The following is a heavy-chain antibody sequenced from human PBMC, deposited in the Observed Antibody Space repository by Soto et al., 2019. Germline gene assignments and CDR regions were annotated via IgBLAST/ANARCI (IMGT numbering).Heavy chain of an antibody. CDR2: ISSSSSTI. CDR1: GFTFSSYS. J-gene: IGHJ3*02. D-gene: IGHD3-10*01. CDR3: AREDPDYYGSGRTDAFDI. V-gene: IGHV3-48*01. Sequence: GSLRLSCAASGFTFSSYSMNWVRQAPGKGLEWVSYISSSSSTIYYADSVKGRFTISRDNAKNSLYLQMNSLRAEDTAVYYCAREDPDYYGSGRTDAFDIWGQGTMVTVS.